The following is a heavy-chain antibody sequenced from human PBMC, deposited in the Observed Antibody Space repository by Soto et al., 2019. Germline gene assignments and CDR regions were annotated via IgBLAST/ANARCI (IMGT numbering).Heavy chain of an antibody. CDR3: PKPLSRGTYSGAFEY. V-gene: IGHV3-23*01. CDR2: ISASGGST. D-gene: IGHD2-15*01. J-gene: IGHJ4*02. CDR1: GFSITSFA. Sequence: GGSLRLSCVASGFSITSFAMSWVRQAPGKGLEWASAISASGGSTYADSVKGRFTISRDNSKNTLYLQMNSLRVEDTAAYYSPKPLSRGTYSGAFEYWGQGALVTVSS.